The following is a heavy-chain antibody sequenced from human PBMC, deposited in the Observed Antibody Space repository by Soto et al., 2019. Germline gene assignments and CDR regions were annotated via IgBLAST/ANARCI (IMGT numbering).Heavy chain of an antibody. CDR1: GGSISSYY. J-gene: IGHJ5*02. CDR3: AREDPYCSGGSCSPFDP. CDR2: IYYSGST. V-gene: IGHV4-59*01. D-gene: IGHD2-15*01. Sequence: SETLSLTCTVSGGSISSYYWSWIRQPPGKGLEWIGYIYYSGSTNYNPSLKSRVTISVDTSKNQFSLKLSSVTAADTAVYYCAREDPYCSGGSCSPFDPWGQGTLVTVSS.